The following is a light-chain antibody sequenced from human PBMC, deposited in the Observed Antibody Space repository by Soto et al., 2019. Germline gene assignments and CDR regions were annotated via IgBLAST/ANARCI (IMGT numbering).Light chain of an antibody. CDR1: ISDVGAYKF. CDR3: SSYTSTSTPWV. Sequence: QSVLSQPASVSGSPGASITIFCGGTISDVGAYKFGSWYRHHPGKAPQVMIYEVSNRPSGVSNRFSGSKSGNTASLTISGLQPEDEGDYYCSSYTSTSTPWVFGGGTK. V-gene: IGLV2-14*01. J-gene: IGLJ3*02. CDR2: EVS.